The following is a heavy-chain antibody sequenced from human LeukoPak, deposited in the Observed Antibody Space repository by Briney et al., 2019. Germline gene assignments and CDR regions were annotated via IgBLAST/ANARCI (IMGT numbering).Heavy chain of an antibody. CDR1: GGSVSSGSYY. CDR3: ARTTYYYDSSGYDAFDI. Sequence: SETLSLTCTVSGGSVSSGSYYWSWIRQPPGKGLEWIGYIYYSGSTNYNPSLKSRVTISVDTSKNQFPLKLSSVTAADTAVYYCARTTYYYDSSGYDAFDIWGQGTMVTVSS. CDR2: IYYSGST. D-gene: IGHD3-22*01. J-gene: IGHJ3*02. V-gene: IGHV4-61*01.